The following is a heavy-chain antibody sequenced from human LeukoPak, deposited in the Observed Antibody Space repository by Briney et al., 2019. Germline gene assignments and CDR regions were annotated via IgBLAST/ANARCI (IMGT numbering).Heavy chain of an antibody. V-gene: IGHV4-34*01. CDR3: VRVSSWFFGFDP. Sequence: SETLSLTCAVYGGSFSGYYWGWIRQPPGKGLEWIGEINHSGSTNYNPSLKSRVTISVDTSKNQFSLKLSSVTAADTAVYYCVRVSSWFFGFDPWGQGTLVTVSS. CDR2: INHSGST. CDR1: GGSFSGYY. J-gene: IGHJ5*02. D-gene: IGHD3-10*01.